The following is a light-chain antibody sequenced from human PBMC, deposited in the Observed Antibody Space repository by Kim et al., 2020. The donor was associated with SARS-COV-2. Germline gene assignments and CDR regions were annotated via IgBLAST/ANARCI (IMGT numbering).Light chain of an antibody. CDR3: LLAYGDVRKT. Sequence: GGTIALTCGSSTGTLTSDHYPYWFQQEPGQAPRALIYSTNYRYSWTPARFSGSLLGGKAALTHSVAQPEDEADYYCLLAYGDVRKTFGGGTQLTVL. V-gene: IGLV7-46*01. CDR2: STN. J-gene: IGLJ2*01. CDR1: TGTLTSDHY.